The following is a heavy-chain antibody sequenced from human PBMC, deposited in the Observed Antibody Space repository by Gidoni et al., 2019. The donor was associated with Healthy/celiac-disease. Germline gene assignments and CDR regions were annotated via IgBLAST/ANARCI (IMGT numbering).Heavy chain of an antibody. J-gene: IGHJ4*02. Sequence: QVQLVQSGAEVKKPGSSVKVSCKASGGTFSSYAISWVRQAPGQGLEWMGGIIPIFGTANYAQKFQGRVTITADKSTSTAYMELSSLRSEDTAVYYCASQTTASFEREPRPRFDYWGQGTLVTVSS. CDR3: ASQTTASFEREPRPRFDY. D-gene: IGHD2-21*02. CDR2: IIPIFGTA. CDR1: GGTFSSYA. V-gene: IGHV1-69*06.